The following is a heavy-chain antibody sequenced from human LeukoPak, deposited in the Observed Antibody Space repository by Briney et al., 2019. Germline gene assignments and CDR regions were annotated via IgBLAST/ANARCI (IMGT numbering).Heavy chain of an antibody. V-gene: IGHV3-30-3*01. CDR1: GSTFSSYA. D-gene: IGHD3-22*01. J-gene: IGHJ1*01. CDR2: ISYDGSNK. CDR3: ARDLRSSGYYDFQH. Sequence: GGPLRLSCAASGSTFSSYAMHGSRQAPAKGLEWVAVISYDGSNKYYADSVKGRFTISRDNSKNTLYLQMNSLRAEDTAVYYCARDLRSSGYYDFQHWGQGTLVTVSS.